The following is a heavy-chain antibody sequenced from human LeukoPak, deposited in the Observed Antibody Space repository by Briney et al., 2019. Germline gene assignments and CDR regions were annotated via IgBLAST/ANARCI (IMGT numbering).Heavy chain of an antibody. V-gene: IGHV3-9*01. CDR1: GFTFDDYA. D-gene: IGHD3-22*01. CDR3: AKDIAHYYYDSSGYDY. J-gene: IGHJ4*02. CDR2: ISWNSGSI. Sequence: PGGSLRLSCAASGFTFDDYAMHWVRQAPGKGLEWVSGISWNSGSIGYVDSVKGRFTISRDNAKNSLYLQMNSLRAEDTALYYCAKDIAHYYYDSSGYDYWGQGTLVTVSS.